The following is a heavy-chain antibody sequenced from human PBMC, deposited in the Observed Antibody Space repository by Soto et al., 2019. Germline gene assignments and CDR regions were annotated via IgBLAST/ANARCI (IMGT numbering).Heavy chain of an antibody. V-gene: IGHV4-31*03. CDR2: IYYSGST. CDR3: ARGDYPNVFDP. J-gene: IGHJ5*02. D-gene: IGHD4-17*01. CDR1: GGSISSGGYY. Sequence: PSETLSLTCTVSGGSISSGGYYWSWIRQHPGKGLEWIGYIYYSGSTYYNPSLKSRVTISVDTSKNQFSLKLSSVTAADTAVYYCARGDYPNVFDPWGQGTLVTVSS.